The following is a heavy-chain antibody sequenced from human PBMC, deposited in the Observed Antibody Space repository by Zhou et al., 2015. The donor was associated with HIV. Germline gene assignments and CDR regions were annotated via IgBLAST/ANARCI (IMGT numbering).Heavy chain of an antibody. D-gene: IGHD4/OR15-4a*01. CDR3: ARDSPRLIIMYGARNNWFDP. J-gene: IGHJ5*01. CDR1: GYTFSSSG. V-gene: IGHV1-18*01. CDR2: VSAFNGAT. Sequence: QVQLVQSGPEVRKPGASVKVSCKASGYTFSSSGISWVRQAPGQGLEWMGWVSAFNGATKYAEKFHGRVTLTTDTSMSTAYMELRSLRSDDTAVYYCARDSPRLIIMYGARNNWFDPSGPRNPSVTVSS.